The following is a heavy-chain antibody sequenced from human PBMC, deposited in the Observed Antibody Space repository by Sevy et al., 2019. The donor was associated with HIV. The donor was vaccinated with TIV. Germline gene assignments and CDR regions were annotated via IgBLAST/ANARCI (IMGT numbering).Heavy chain of an antibody. D-gene: IGHD6-13*01. CDR2: INPNSGGT. CDR3: ASPSGYSSSWYRNGGFDP. CDR1: GYTFTGYY. Sequence: ASVKVSCKASGYTFTGYYMHWVRQAPEQGLEWMGWINPNSGGTNYAQKFQGRVTMTRDTSISTAYMELSRLRSDDTAVYYCASPSGYSSSWYRNGGFDPWGQGTLVTVSS. V-gene: IGHV1-2*02. J-gene: IGHJ5*02.